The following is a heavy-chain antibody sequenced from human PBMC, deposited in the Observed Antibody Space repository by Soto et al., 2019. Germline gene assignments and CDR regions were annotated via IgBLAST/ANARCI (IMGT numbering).Heavy chain of an antibody. J-gene: IGHJ4*02. CDR2: ISAYNGNT. D-gene: IGHD5-12*01. V-gene: IGHV1-18*01. Sequence: ASVKVSCKASGYTFTSYGISWVRQAPGQGLEWMGWISAYNGNTNYAQKLQGRVTMTTDISTSTAYMELRSLRSDDTAVYYCARSPGSRGYNPPFDYWGQGTLVTVSS. CDR3: ARSPGSRGYNPPFDY. CDR1: GYTFTSYG.